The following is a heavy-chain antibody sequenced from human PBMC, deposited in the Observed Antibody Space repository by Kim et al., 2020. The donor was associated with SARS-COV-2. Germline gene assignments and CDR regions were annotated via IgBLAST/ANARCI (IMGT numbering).Heavy chain of an antibody. CDR1: GFTISTGG. D-gene: IGHD4-17*01. Sequence: GGSLRLSCAASGFTISTGGMDWVRQAPGKGPVWVSFIDAVGSTTTYADSVRGRFTISRDTAKNTLYLQMHSLRAEDTAVYYCARGNDYSCDVWRQRSSVT. J-gene: IGHJ6*02. CDR2: IDAVGSTT. V-gene: IGHV3-74*01. CDR3: ARGNDYSCDV.